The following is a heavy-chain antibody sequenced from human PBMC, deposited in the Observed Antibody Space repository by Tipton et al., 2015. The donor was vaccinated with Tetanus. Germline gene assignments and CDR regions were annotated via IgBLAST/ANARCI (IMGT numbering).Heavy chain of an antibody. CDR2: IIPIFGTA. Sequence: QLVQSGAEVKKPGSSVKVSCKASGGTFSSYAISWVRQAPGQGLEWMGGIIPIFGTAHYAQKFQGRVTITAEKTTSTAYMELSSLRSEDTAVYYCARRGDGYNGVAGRGWYFDLWGRGPLVTVSS. CDR1: GGTFSSYA. J-gene: IGHJ2*01. V-gene: IGHV1-69*06. D-gene: IGHD5-24*01. CDR3: ARRGDGYNGVAGRGWYFDL.